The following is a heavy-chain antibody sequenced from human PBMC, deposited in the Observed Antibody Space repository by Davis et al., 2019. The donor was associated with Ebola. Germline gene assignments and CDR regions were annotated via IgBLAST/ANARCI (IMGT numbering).Heavy chain of an antibody. Sequence: SLKISCAASGFTFDDYAMHWVRQAPGKGLEWVSGISWNSGSIGYADSVKGRFTISRDNAKNSLDLQMNSLRAEDTALYYCAKGIIGTSGGDYWGQGTLVTVSS. CDR1: GFTFDDYA. CDR2: ISWNSGSI. D-gene: IGHD1-7*01. CDR3: AKGIIGTSGGDY. V-gene: IGHV3-9*01. J-gene: IGHJ4*02.